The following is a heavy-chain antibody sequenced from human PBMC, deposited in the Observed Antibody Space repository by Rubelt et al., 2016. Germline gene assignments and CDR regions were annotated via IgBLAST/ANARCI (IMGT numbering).Heavy chain of an antibody. D-gene: IGHD6-19*01. Sequence: EVQLLASGGGLAQPGGSLRLSCAASGFTFSNFAMTWVRQAPGKGLEWVSTISGSGGSTYYADSVKGRFTISRANSKNTLYLQMNSLRAEDTAIYHCAKGEHEWLVRGIDYWGQGTLVTVSS. V-gene: IGHV3-23*01. CDR1: GFTFSNFA. CDR3: AKGEHEWLVRGIDY. J-gene: IGHJ4*02. CDR2: ISGSGGST.